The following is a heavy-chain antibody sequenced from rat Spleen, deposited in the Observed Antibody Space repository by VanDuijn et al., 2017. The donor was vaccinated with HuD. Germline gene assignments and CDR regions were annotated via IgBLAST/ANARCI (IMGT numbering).Heavy chain of an antibody. V-gene: IGHV3-1*01. D-gene: IGHD1-2*01. CDR3: ARFGAAISMDY. J-gene: IGHJ2*01. CDR2: ISYSGST. CDR1: GYSITSNY. Sequence: EVQLQESGPGLVKPSQSLSLTCSVTGYSITSNYWAWIRKFPGNKMEWMGYISYSGSTSYNPSLKSRISITRDTSKNQFFLQLNSVTTEDTATYYCARFGAAISMDYWGQGVMVTVSS.